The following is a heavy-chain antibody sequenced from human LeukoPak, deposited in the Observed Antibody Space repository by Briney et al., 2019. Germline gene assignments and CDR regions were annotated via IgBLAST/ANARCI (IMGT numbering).Heavy chain of an antibody. CDR1: GGSISSYY. J-gene: IGHJ3*02. CDR2: IYYSGST. Sequence: NTSETLSLTCTVSGGSISSYYWSWIRQPPGKGLEWIGYIYYSGSTNYNASLKSRVTISVDTSKKQFSLKLSSVTAADTAVYYCARTPYDSSGYYYGWDAFDIWGQGTMVTVSS. D-gene: IGHD3-22*01. V-gene: IGHV4-59*01. CDR3: ARTPYDSSGYYYGWDAFDI.